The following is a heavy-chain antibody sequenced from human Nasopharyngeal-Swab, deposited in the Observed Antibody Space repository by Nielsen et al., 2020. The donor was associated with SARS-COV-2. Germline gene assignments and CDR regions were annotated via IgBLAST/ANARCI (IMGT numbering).Heavy chain of an antibody. D-gene: IGHD3-10*01. CDR1: GFTFKSFP. CDR2: ISYDVDKT. Sequence: GESLKISCATSGFTFKSFPMHWVRQGPDKVLERLAVISYDVDKTFYADSVKGRFTVSRDNAKNTLYLQMVNLRVEDTAVYYCARGASFGAVSDAMDVWGQGTTVTVSS. CDR3: ARGASFGAVSDAMDV. V-gene: IGHV3-30-3*01. J-gene: IGHJ6*02.